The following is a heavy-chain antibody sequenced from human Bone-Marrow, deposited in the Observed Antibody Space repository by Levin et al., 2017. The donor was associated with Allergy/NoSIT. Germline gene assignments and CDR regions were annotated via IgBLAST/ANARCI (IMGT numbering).Heavy chain of an antibody. Sequence: GGSLRLSCAASGFTFSSYSMNWVRQAPGKGLEWVSYISSSSSTIYYADSVKGRFTISRDNAKNSLYLQMNSLRAEDTAVYYCARAPLYGDLDYWGQGTLVTVSS. CDR2: ISSSSSTI. CDR1: GFTFSSYS. CDR3: ARAPLYGDLDY. J-gene: IGHJ4*02. D-gene: IGHD4-17*01. V-gene: IGHV3-48*01.